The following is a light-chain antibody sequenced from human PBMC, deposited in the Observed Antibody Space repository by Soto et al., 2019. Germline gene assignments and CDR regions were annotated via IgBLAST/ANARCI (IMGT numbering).Light chain of an antibody. J-gene: IGKJ5*01. CDR3: QQSYTTLSIT. V-gene: IGKV3-15*01. CDR1: QSVSSN. CDR2: GAS. Sequence: EIVMTQSPATLSVSPGERATLSCRASQSVSSNLAWYQQKPGQAPRLLIYGASTRATGIPARFSGSRSGTEFTLTISSLQSEDFAVYYCQQSYTTLSITVGQGTRLEIK.